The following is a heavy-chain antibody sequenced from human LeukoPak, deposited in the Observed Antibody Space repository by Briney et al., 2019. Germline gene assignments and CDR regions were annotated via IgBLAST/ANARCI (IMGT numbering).Heavy chain of an antibody. CDR3: ARFLIVASEDY. V-gene: IGHV3-11*04. J-gene: IGHJ4*02. CDR2: ISASGAVP. CDR1: GFRFDSFY. Sequence: GGSLRLSCAASGFRFDSFYMGWIRQVPGKGLDYIALISASGAVPYYAESVKGRFTISRDNAKNSVSLQMNSLSADDTAVYYCARFLIVASEDYWGQGTLVTVSS. D-gene: IGHD3-22*01.